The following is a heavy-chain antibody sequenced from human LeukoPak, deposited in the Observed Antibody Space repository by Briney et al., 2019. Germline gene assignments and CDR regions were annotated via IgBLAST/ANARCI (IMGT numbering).Heavy chain of an antibody. CDR1: GGSISSGSYY. J-gene: IGHJ4*02. V-gene: IGHV4-61*02. Sequence: SETLSLTCTVSGGSISSGSYYWSWIRQPAGKGLEWIGRIYTSGSTNYNPSLKSRVTISVDTSKNQFSLKLSSVTAADTAVYYCARGLYYYDSSEGYWGQGTLVTVSS. CDR2: IYTSGST. D-gene: IGHD3-22*01. CDR3: ARGLYYYDSSEGY.